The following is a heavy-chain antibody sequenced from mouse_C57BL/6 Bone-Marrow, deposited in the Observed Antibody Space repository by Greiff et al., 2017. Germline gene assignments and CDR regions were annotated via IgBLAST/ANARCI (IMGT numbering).Heavy chain of an antibody. V-gene: IGHV1-72*01. CDR2: IDPSSGGT. Sequence: VQLQQPGAELVKPGASVKLSCKASGYTFTSYWMHWVKQRPGRGLEWIGRIDPSSGGTKYNEKFKSKATLTVDKPSSTAYMQLSSLTSEDSAVYYCARAMITTPLAYWGQGTLVTVSA. D-gene: IGHD2-4*01. J-gene: IGHJ3*01. CDR1: GYTFTSYW. CDR3: ARAMITTPLAY.